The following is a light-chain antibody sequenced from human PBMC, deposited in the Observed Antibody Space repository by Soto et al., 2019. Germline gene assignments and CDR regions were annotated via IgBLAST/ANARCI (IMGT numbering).Light chain of an antibody. CDR3: SSYTTSRTLHVV. CDR2: DVS. CDR1: SSDVGGYNY. J-gene: IGLJ2*01. Sequence: QSALTQPASVSGSPGQSITISCTGTSSDVGGYNYVSWYQQHPGKAPKLMIYDVSNRPSGVSNRFSGSKSGNTASLTISGLQAEDESAYYCSSYTTSRTLHVVFGGGSTHTVL. V-gene: IGLV2-14*01.